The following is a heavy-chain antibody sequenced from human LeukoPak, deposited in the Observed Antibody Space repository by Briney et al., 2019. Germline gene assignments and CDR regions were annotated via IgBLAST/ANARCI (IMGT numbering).Heavy chain of an antibody. J-gene: IGHJ4*02. D-gene: IGHD3-10*01. CDR1: GGSISSSKW. CDR2: IFYSGST. V-gene: IGHV4-4*02. Sequence: SETLSLTCTVSGGSISSSKWWSWVRQPPGKGLEWIGSIFYSGSTYYNPSLKSRVTISVDTSKNQFSLKLSSVTAADTAVYYCARGKYYYGSGSYTPHFDYWGQGTLVTVSS. CDR3: ARGKYYYGSGSYTPHFDY.